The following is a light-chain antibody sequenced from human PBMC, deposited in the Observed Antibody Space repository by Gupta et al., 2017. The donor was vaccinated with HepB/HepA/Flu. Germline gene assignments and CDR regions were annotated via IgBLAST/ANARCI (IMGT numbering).Light chain of an antibody. CDR3: AAWDDSLNGVV. CDR2: ENN. J-gene: IGLJ2*01. CDR1: SSNIGSNT. V-gene: IGLV1-44*01. Sequence: QSVLTQPPSASGTPGQRVTISCSGSSSNIGSNTVNWYQQLPGTAPKLLIYENNQRPSGVPDRFSGSRSGTSASLAISGLQSEDEADDDCAAWDDSLNGVVFGGGTKLTVL.